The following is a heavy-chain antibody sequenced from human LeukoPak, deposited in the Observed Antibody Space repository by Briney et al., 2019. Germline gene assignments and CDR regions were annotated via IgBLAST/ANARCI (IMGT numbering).Heavy chain of an antibody. Sequence: SETLSLTCAVYGGSFSGYYWSWTRQPPGKGLEWIGEINHSGSTNYNPSLKSRVTISVDTSKNQFSLKLSSVTAADTAVYYCARGLRGNDYWGQGTLVTVSS. CDR3: ARGLRGNDY. D-gene: IGHD4-23*01. V-gene: IGHV4-34*01. CDR1: GGSFSGYY. CDR2: INHSGST. J-gene: IGHJ4*02.